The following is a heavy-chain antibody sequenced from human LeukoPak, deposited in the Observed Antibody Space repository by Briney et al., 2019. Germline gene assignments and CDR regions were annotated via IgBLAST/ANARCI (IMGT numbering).Heavy chain of an antibody. CDR1: GDTFSSYA. CDR2: IIPMFGTT. Sequence: GASVKVSCKASGDTFSSYAISWVRQAPGQGLEWTGGIIPMFGTTNYAQKFQGRVTITADESTSTAYMELSSLRSEDTAVYYCARDTVASLDYWGQGTLVTVSS. V-gene: IGHV1-69*13. J-gene: IGHJ4*02. CDR3: ARDTVASLDY. D-gene: IGHD4-23*01.